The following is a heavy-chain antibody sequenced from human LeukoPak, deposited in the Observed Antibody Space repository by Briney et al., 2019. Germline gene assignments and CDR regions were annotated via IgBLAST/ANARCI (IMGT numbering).Heavy chain of an antibody. CDR1: GYSFTSYW. CDR2: IYPGDSDT. Sequence: AGGSLKISCKGSGYSFTSYWIGWVRQMPGKGLEWMGIIYPGDSDTRYSPSFQGQVTISADKSISTAYLQWSSLKASDTAMYYCARLRVRTTVVTPNYFDYWGQGTLVTVSS. D-gene: IGHD4-23*01. J-gene: IGHJ4*02. CDR3: ARLRVRTTVVTPNYFDY. V-gene: IGHV5-51*01.